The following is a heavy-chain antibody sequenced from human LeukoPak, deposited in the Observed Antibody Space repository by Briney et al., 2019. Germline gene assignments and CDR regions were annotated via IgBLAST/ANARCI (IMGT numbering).Heavy chain of an antibody. CDR1: GFTFSSYE. J-gene: IGHJ6*02. CDR2: ISSSGSTI. V-gene: IGHV3-48*03. Sequence: GGSLRLSCAASGFTFSSYEMNWVRQAPGKGLEWVSYISSSGSTIYYADSVKGRFTISRDNAKNSLYLQMNSLRAEDTAVYYCARDHIQTYYHGSGRGAPYYYYYGMDVWGQGTTVTVSS. CDR3: ARDHIQTYYHGSGRGAPYYYYYGMDV. D-gene: IGHD3-10*01.